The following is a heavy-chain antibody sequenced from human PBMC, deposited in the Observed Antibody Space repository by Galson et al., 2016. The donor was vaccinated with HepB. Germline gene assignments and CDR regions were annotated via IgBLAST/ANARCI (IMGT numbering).Heavy chain of an antibody. CDR2: IYTSGTT. CDR3: ARDSPITDGMDV. V-gene: IGHV3-53*01. Sequence: SLRLSCAASGFNVSEKYMSWVRLTPGRGLQWVSVIYTSGTTFYTDSVKGRFTISRDNSKNTVYLQMNSMRVEDTAVYYCARDSPITDGMDVWGKGTTVTVSS. CDR1: GFNVSEKY. J-gene: IGHJ6*04.